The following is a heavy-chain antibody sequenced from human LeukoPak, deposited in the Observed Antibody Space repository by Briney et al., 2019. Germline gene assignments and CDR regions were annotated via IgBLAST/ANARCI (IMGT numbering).Heavy chain of an antibody. D-gene: IGHD3-9*01. CDR3: AKGYLNYDILTGYHYDAFDI. J-gene: IGHJ3*02. Sequence: GRSLRLSCAASGFTFDDYAMHWVRQAPGKGLEWVSGISWNSGSIGYADSVKGRFTISGDNAKNSLYLQMNSLRAEDTALYYCAKGYLNYDILTGYHYDAFDIWGQGTMVTVSS. CDR1: GFTFDDYA. CDR2: ISWNSGSI. V-gene: IGHV3-9*01.